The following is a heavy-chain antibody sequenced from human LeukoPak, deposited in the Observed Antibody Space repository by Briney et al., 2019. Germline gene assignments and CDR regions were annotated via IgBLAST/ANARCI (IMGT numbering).Heavy chain of an antibody. CDR2: INHSGST. Sequence: SETLSLTCAVYGGSFSGYYYTWIRQPPGKGLEWIGEINHSGSTTYNLSLNSRVIILVDTSENQFSLKLRSVTAADTAVYYCARGEGQRQLVHIHWGQGTLVTVSS. J-gene: IGHJ4*02. D-gene: IGHD6-13*01. V-gene: IGHV4-34*01. CDR1: GGSFSGYY. CDR3: ARGEGQRQLVHIH.